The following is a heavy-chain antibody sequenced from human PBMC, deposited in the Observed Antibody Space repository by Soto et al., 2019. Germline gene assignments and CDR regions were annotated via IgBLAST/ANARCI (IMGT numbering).Heavy chain of an antibody. J-gene: IGHJ4*02. D-gene: IGHD6-6*01. CDR3: ARRYDSSFDF. Sequence: QITLKESGPTLLKPTQTLTLTCTFSGFTLRSLGMAVGWIRQPPGRALEWVALIYWDDEERYSPSLQSRLTITKAASKNHVVLTMTTMDPVDTATYYCARRYDSSFDFWGQGIPVTVSS. CDR2: IYWDDEE. V-gene: IGHV2-5*02. CDR1: GFTLRSLGMA.